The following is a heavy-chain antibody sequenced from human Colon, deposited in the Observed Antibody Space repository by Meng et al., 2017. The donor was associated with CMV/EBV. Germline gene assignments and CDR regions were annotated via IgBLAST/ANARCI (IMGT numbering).Heavy chain of an antibody. CDR2: IKPSTGDT. CDR1: GYTFTGYW. J-gene: IGHJ4*02. CDR3: TREGFGY. V-gene: IGHV1-2*06. Sequence: QVQLVQSGAEVKKPGTSVNLSCKASGYTFTGYWMHWVRQAPGQGLEWMGRIKPSTGDTNYAQNFQGRVTVTRDTSISTVYMEVNSLTSDDTAVYYCTREGFGYWGQGALVTVSS.